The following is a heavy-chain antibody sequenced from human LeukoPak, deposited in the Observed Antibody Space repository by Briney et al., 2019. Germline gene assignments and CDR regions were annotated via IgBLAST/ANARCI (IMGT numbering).Heavy chain of an antibody. D-gene: IGHD5-18*01. J-gene: IGHJ5*02. CDR3: TCYMGWFDP. Sequence: PGGSLRLSCTTSGFTFGDYAMSWLRQAPGKGLELVGFMRSKAYGGTTEYAASVKGRFTISRDDSKSIAYLQMNSLKTEDTALYYCTCYMGWFDPWGQGTLVTVSS. CDR1: GFTFGDYA. V-gene: IGHV3-49*03. CDR2: MRSKAYGGTT.